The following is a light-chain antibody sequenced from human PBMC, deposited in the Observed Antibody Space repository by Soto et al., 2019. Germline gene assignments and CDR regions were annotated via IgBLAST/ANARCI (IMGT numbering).Light chain of an antibody. J-gene: IGLJ7*01. V-gene: IGLV4-69*01. CDR1: SGHIRYA. CDR3: QTWGTGIQV. Sequence: QSVLTQSPSASASLGASVKLTCTLSSGHIRYAIAWHQQQPEKGPRYLMKVNSDGSHSKGDGIPDRFSGSSSGSERYLTISSLQSEDEADYYCQTWGTGIQVFGAGTQLTVL. CDR2: VNSDGSH.